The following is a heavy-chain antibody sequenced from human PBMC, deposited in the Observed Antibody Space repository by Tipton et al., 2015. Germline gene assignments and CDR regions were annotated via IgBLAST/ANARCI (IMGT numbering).Heavy chain of an antibody. CDR1: GGSISGYY. D-gene: IGHD6-13*01. CDR2: TYNSGGT. CDR3: ARGLSSWSPFYYYLGMDV. J-gene: IGHJ6*02. Sequence: TLSLTCTVSGGSISGYYWNWIRQPPGKGLEWIGYTYNSGGTNSSPSLKGRVTISVDTSKNQFSLKVSSVTSADTAVYFCARGLSSWSPFYYYLGMDVWGQGTTVTVSS. V-gene: IGHV4-59*01.